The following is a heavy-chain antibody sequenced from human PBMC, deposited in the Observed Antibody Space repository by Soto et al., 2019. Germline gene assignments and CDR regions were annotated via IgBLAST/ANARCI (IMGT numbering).Heavy chain of an antibody. Sequence: PSETLSLTCTVSGGSISSSNYWSWVRQPAGKGLEWIGEIYHSGSTNYNPPLKSRVTISVDKSKNQFSLKLSSVTAADTAVYYCARAIAAAGVGADYWGQGTLVTVSS. CDR3: ARAIAAAGVGADY. J-gene: IGHJ4*02. D-gene: IGHD6-13*01. V-gene: IGHV4-4*02. CDR1: GGSISSSNY. CDR2: IYHSGST.